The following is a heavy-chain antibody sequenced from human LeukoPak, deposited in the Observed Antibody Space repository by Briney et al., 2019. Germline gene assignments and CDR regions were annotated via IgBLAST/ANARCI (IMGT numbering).Heavy chain of an antibody. Sequence: ASVKVSCKASGYTFTGYYMHWVRRAPGQGLEWMGRINPNSGGTNYAQKFQGRFTMTRDTSISTAYMELSGLRSDDTAVYYCARDRERDGTAMGPYYYYYYYMDVWGKGTTVTVTS. CDR2: INPNSGGT. J-gene: IGHJ6*03. CDR1: GYTFTGYY. D-gene: IGHD5-18*01. V-gene: IGHV1-2*06. CDR3: ARDRERDGTAMGPYYYYYYYMDV.